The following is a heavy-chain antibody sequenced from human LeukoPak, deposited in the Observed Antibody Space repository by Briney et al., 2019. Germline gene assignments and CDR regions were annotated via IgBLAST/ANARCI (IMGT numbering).Heavy chain of an antibody. CDR1: GGTFSSYA. CDR3: ARGSSSDYYMDV. CDR2: IIPIFGTA. V-gene: IGHV1-69*13. J-gene: IGHJ6*03. D-gene: IGHD6-6*01. Sequence: ASVKVSCKASGGTFSSYAISWVRQAPGQGLEWMGGIIPIFGTANYAQKFQGRVTITADESTSTAYMELSSLRSEDTAVYYCARGSSSDYYMDVWGKGTTVTVSS.